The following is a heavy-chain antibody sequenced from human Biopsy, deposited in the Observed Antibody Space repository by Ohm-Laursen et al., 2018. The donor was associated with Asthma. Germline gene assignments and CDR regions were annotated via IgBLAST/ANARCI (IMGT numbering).Heavy chain of an antibody. D-gene: IGHD4-17*01. CDR2: HDHEEGGT. CDR3: ASDFPKDYVRYNFQF. CDR1: GYSLTDLS. V-gene: IGHV1-24*01. J-gene: IGHJ4*02. Sequence: EASVKVSCKISGYSLTDLSMHWVRQAPGQGLEWMGGHDHEEGGTVNARRFQGRVTMTEDTSTDTAYMELGSLSSDDTAVYYCASDFPKDYVRYNFQFWGQGTLVTVSS.